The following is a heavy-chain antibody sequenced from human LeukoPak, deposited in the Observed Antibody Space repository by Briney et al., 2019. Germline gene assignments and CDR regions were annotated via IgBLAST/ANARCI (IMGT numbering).Heavy chain of an antibody. CDR1: GFTFDDYA. CDR2: ISWNSGSI. CDR3: AKGGYSGYDSGFDY. V-gene: IGHV3-9*03. Sequence: GGSLRLSCAASGFTFDDYAMHWVRQAPGKGLEWFSGISWNSGSIGYADSVKGRFTISRDNAKNSLYLQMNSLRAEDMALYYCAKGGYSGYDSGFDYWGQGTLVTVSS. J-gene: IGHJ4*02. D-gene: IGHD5-12*01.